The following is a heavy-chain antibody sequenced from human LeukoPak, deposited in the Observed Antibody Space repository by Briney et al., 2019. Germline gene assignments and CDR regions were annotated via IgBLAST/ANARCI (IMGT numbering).Heavy chain of an antibody. CDR1: GYTFTSYG. CDR2: INPNSGGT. V-gene: IGHV1-2*02. Sequence: ASVKVSCKASGYTFTSYGISWVRQAPGQGLEWMGWINPNSGGTNYAQKFQGRVTMTRDTSISTAYMELSRLRSDDTAVYYCARTVGATTRRGLDYWGQGTLVTVSS. D-gene: IGHD1-26*01. J-gene: IGHJ4*02. CDR3: ARTVGATTRRGLDY.